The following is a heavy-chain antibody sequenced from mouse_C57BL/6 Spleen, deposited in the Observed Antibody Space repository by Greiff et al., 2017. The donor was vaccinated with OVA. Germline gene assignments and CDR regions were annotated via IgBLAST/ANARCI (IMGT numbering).Heavy chain of an antibody. J-gene: IGHJ1*03. Sequence: VQLQQPGAELVKPGASVKLSCKASGYTFTSYWMHWVKQRPGQGLEWIGMIHPNSGSTNYNEKFKSKATLTVDKSSSTAYMKLSSLTSEDSAVYYCAKHYGSSTGYFDVWGTGTTVTVSS. CDR2: IHPNSGST. CDR1: GYTFTSYW. D-gene: IGHD1-1*01. CDR3: AKHYGSSTGYFDV. V-gene: IGHV1-64*01.